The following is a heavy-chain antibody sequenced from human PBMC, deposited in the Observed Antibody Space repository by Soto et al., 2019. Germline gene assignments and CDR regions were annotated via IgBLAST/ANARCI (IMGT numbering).Heavy chain of an antibody. CDR3: ARDTAGRLRFLEWLFDY. CDR2: IWYDGSNK. Sequence: QVQLVESGGGVVQPGRSLRLSCAASGFPFSSYGMHWVRQAPGKGLEWVAVIWYDGSNKYYADSVKGRFTISRDNSKNTLYLQMNSLRAEDTAVYYCARDTAGRLRFLEWLFDYWGQGTLVTVSS. J-gene: IGHJ4*02. V-gene: IGHV3-33*01. D-gene: IGHD3-3*01. CDR1: GFPFSSYG.